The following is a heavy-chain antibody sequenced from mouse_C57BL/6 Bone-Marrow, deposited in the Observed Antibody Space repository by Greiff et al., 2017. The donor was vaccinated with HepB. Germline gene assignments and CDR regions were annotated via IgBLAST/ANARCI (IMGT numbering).Heavy chain of an antibody. Sequence: EVKLKESGGDLVKPGGSLKLSCAASGFTFSSYGMSWVRQTPDKRLEWVATISSGGSYTYYPDSVKGRFTISRDNAKNTLYLQMSSLKSEDTAMYYCARRVVNYYGSSYYYAMDYWGQGTSVTVSS. V-gene: IGHV5-6*02. CDR1: GFTFSSYG. J-gene: IGHJ4*01. CDR3: ARRVVNYYGSSYYYAMDY. CDR2: ISSGGSYT. D-gene: IGHD1-1*01.